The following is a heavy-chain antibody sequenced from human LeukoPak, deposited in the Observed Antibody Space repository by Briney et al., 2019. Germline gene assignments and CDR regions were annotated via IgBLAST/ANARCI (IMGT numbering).Heavy chain of an antibody. CDR2: IYYSGST. J-gene: IGHJ6*02. CDR1: GGSISSGGYH. D-gene: IGHD2/OR15-2a*01. Sequence: NASETLSLTCTVSGGSISSGGYHWSWIRQHPGKGLEWIGYIYYSGSTYYNPSLKSRVTISVDTSKNQFSLKLSSVTAADTAVYYCARDRSFSHGMDVWGQGTTVTVSS. CDR3: ARDRSFSHGMDV. V-gene: IGHV4-31*03.